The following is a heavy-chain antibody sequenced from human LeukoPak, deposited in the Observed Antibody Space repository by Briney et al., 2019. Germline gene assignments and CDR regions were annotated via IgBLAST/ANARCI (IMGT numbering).Heavy chain of an antibody. V-gene: IGHV4-34*01. J-gene: IGHJ1*01. CDR1: GGSFSGYY. D-gene: IGHD6-13*01. CDR2: INHSGST. CDR3: ARPTLGPSSWYGNPPTKYFQH. Sequence: SETLSLTCAVYGGSFSGYYWSWIRQPPGKGLEWIGEINHSGSTNYNPSLKSRVTISVDTSKNQFSLKLSPLTAADAGVYFCARPTLGPSSWYGNPPTKYFQHWGQGTLVTVSS.